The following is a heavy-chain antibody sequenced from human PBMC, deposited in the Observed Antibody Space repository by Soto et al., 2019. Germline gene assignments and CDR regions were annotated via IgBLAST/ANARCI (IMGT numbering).Heavy chain of an antibody. CDR2: VYSSGST. CDR1: GGSITTYY. V-gene: IGHV4-59*01. Sequence: PSETVSLTCTVSGGSITTYYWSWIRQPPGKRLEWIGYVYSSGSTDYNPSLKSRVTISVDTSNNQCSLKLSSVTTADSAVYYCARSTWNYYHYWGQGTLVTSPQ. CDR3: ARSTWNYYHY. D-gene: IGHD1-7*01. J-gene: IGHJ4*02.